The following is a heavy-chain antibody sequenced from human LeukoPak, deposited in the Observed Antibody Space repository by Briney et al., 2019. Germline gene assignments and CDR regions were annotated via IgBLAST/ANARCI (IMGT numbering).Heavy chain of an antibody. J-gene: IGHJ4*02. Sequence: GGSLRLSCAASGFMFSSYAMNWVRQAPGKGLEWVSSISVSGDSTYYADSVKGRFTISRDNSKNTLYLQMNSLRAEDTAVYYCAKDQVGATLNFDYWGQGTLVTVSS. CDR1: GFMFSSYA. D-gene: IGHD1-26*01. CDR2: ISVSGDST. CDR3: AKDQVGATLNFDY. V-gene: IGHV3-23*01.